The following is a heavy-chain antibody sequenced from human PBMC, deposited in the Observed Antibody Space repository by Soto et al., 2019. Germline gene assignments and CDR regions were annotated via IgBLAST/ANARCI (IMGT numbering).Heavy chain of an antibody. J-gene: IGHJ5*02. CDR1: GFTFSSYA. CDR2: ISGSGGST. V-gene: IGHV3-23*01. Sequence: PGGSLRLSCAASGFTFSSYAMSWVRQAPGEGLEWVSAISGSGGSTYYADSVKGRFTISRDNSKNTLYLQMNSLRAEDTAVYYCAKTSEYYYGSGSPNWFDPWGQGTLVTVSS. CDR3: AKTSEYYYGSGSPNWFDP. D-gene: IGHD3-10*01.